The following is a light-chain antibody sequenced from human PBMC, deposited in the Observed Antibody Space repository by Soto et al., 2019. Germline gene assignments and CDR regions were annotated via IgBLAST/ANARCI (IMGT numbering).Light chain of an antibody. J-gene: IGLJ2*01. CDR2: EVS. CDR1: RSDVGGYNY. V-gene: IGLV2-8*01. Sequence: QSALTQPPSASGSPGQSVTISCTGTRSDVGGYNYVSWYQQHPGKAPQLINYEVSKRHSGVPDRFSGSKSGHTASLTVSGLQAEDEADYYCSSYAGSTTPFGGGTKLTVL. CDR3: SSYAGSTTP.